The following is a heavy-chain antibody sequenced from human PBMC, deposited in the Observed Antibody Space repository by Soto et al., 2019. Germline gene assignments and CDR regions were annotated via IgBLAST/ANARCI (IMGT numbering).Heavy chain of an antibody. V-gene: IGHV3-23*01. D-gene: IGHD6-13*01. CDR2: ITISTK. J-gene: IGHJ4*02. Sequence: GASQKISCAASGFIFCSSAMSCVRQAPGKGLERGSVITISTKYYADSVKRRFTISRDNSMNALFLQMNSLRAEDTAVYYCARDSGSSGVAAAASWDSWGQGTLVTVSS. CDR3: ARDSGSSGVAAAASWDS. CDR1: GFIFCSSA.